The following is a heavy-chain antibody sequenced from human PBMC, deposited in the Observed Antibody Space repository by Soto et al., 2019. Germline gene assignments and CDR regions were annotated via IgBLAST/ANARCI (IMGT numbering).Heavy chain of an antibody. CDR1: GGSFSGYY. D-gene: IGHD3-10*01. Sequence: QVQLQQWGAGLLKPSETLSLTCAVYGGSFSGYYWSWIRQPPGKGLEWIGEINHSGSTNYNPSLKSRVTISVDPSKNQFSLKLSSVTAADTAVYYCARHYGSGRDYYYYYMDVWGKGTTVTVSS. J-gene: IGHJ6*03. V-gene: IGHV4-34*01. CDR2: INHSGST. CDR3: ARHYGSGRDYYYYYMDV.